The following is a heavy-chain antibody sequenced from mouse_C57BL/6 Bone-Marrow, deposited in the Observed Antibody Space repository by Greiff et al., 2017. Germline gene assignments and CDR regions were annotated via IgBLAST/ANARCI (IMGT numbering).Heavy chain of an antibody. J-gene: IGHJ1*03. D-gene: IGHD2-5*01. CDR1: GYTFTSYW. V-gene: IGHV1-55*01. Sequence: VQLQQPGAELVKPGASVKMSCKASGYTFTSYWITWVKQRPGQGLEWIGDIYPGSGSTNYNEKFKSKATLTVATSSTTAYMQLSSLTSEESAVYYCARTSYSNYWYFDVWGTGTTVTVSS. CDR2: IYPGSGST. CDR3: ARTSYSNYWYFDV.